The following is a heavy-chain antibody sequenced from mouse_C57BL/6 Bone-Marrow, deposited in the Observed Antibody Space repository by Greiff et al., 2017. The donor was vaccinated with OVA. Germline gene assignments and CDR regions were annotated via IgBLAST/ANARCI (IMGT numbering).Heavy chain of an antibody. CDR3: ARHDDYGSSYDWYFDV. CDR1: GFTFSSYG. D-gene: IGHD1-1*01. J-gene: IGHJ1*03. CDR2: ISSGGSYT. Sequence: EVQRVESGGDLVKPGGSLKLSCAASGFTFSSYGMSWVRQTPDKRLEWVATISSGGSYTYYPDSVKGRFTISRDNAKNTLYLQMSSLKSEDTAMYYCARHDDYGSSYDWYFDVWGTGTTVTVSS. V-gene: IGHV5-6*01.